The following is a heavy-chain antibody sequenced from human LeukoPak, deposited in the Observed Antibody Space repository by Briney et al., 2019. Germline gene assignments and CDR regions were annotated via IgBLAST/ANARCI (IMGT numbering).Heavy chain of an antibody. V-gene: IGHV4-34*01. Sequence: SETLSLTCAVYGGSFSGYYWSWIRQPPGKGLEWIGEINHSGSTNYNPSLKSRVTISVDTSKNQFSLKLSSVTAADTAVYYCARARRGYCSGGSCYGYYYYYVDVWGTGTTVTVSS. CDR1: GGSFSGYY. CDR2: INHSGST. J-gene: IGHJ6*03. CDR3: ARARRGYCSGGSCYGYYYYYVDV. D-gene: IGHD2-15*01.